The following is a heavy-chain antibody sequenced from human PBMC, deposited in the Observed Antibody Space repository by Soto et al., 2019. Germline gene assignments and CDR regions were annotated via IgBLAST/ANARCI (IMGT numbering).Heavy chain of an antibody. CDR2: INPNSGGT. J-gene: IGHJ6*02. V-gene: IGHV1-2*02. CDR1: GYTFTGYY. CDR3: ARVGVSQSPYYDFWSGYSPNHYGMDV. Sequence: QVQLVQSGAEVKKPGASVKVSCKASGYTFTGYYMHWVRQAPGQGLEWMGWINPNSGGTNYAQKFQGRVTMTRDTSISTAYMELSRLRSDDTAVYYCARVGVSQSPYYDFWSGYSPNHYGMDVWGQGTTVTVSS. D-gene: IGHD3-3*01.